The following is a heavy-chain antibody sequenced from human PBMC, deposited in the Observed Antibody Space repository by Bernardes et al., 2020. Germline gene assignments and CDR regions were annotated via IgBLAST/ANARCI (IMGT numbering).Heavy chain of an antibody. CDR3: ARRDGSGWYRGWLDP. J-gene: IGHJ5*02. CDR2: INHSGST. D-gene: IGHD6-19*01. V-gene: IGHV4-34*01. CDR1: GGSFSGYY. Sequence: SETLSLTCAVYGGSFSGYYCSWIRQPPGKGLEWIGEINHSGSTNYNPSLKSRVTISVDTSKNQFSLKLSSVTAADTAVSYCARRDGSGWYRGWLDPWGQGTLVTVSS.